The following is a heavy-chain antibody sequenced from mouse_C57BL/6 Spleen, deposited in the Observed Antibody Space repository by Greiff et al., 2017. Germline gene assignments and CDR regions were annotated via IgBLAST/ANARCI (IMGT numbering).Heavy chain of an antibody. CDR2: ISDGGSYT. J-gene: IGHJ2*01. D-gene: IGHD1-2*01. CDR1: GFTFSSYA. V-gene: IGHV5-4*01. Sequence: EVQLVESGGGLVKPGGSLKLSCAASGFTFSSYAMSWVRQTPEKRLEWVATISDGGSYTYYPDNVKGRFTISRDNAKNNLYLQMSHLKSEDTAMYYCASDRLLAYWGQGTTLTVSS. CDR3: ASDRLLAY.